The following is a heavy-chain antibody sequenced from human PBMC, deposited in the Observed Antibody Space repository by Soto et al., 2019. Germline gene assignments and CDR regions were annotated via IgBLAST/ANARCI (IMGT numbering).Heavy chain of an antibody. V-gene: IGHV3-23*01. CDR3: AKGKSVRVDKAAAGTFDY. D-gene: IGHD6-13*01. J-gene: IGHJ4*02. Sequence: PGGSLRLSCAASGFTFSSYAMSWVRQAPGQGLGWVSAISGSGGSTYYADSVKGRFTISRDNSKNTLYLQMNSLRAEDTAVYYCAKGKSVRVDKAAAGTFDYWGQGTLVTVSS. CDR2: ISGSGGST. CDR1: GFTFSSYA.